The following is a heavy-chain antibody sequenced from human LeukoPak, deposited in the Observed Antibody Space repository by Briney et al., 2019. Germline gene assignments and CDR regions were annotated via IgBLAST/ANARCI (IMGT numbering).Heavy chain of an antibody. CDR3: ARDPNGDYIGAFEF. D-gene: IGHD4-17*01. CDR1: GLTFSNYA. J-gene: IGHJ3*01. CDR2: ITSGGAP. V-gene: IGHV3-23*01. Sequence: GGSLRLSCAASGLTFSNYAVMWVRQAPGQGLEWVSAITSGGAPRYADSVKGRFTISRDNSKNTLYLQMNSLRAEDTAQYFCARDPNGDYIGAFEFRGRGTVVTVSS.